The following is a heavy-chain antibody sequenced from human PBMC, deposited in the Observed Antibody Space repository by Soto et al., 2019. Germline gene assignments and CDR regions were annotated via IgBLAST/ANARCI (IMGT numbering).Heavy chain of an antibody. D-gene: IGHD1-26*01. J-gene: IGHJ4*02. V-gene: IGHV1-58*01. Sequence: SGRVSCKASGFTFTSSAVQWVRQARGQRLEWIGWIVVGSGNTNYAQKFQERVTITRDMSTSTAYMELSSLRSEDTAVYYCAALSADSGSFDYWGQGTLVTVSS. CDR1: GFTFTSSA. CDR3: AALSADSGSFDY. CDR2: IVVGSGNT.